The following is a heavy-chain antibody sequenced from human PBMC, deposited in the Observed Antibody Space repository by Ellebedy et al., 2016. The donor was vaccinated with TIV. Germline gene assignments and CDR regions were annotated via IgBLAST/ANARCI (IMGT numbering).Heavy chain of an antibody. V-gene: IGHV3-74*01. Sequence: GESLKISXAASGFTFSSYWMHWVRQAPGKGLVWVSRINSDGSSTSYADSVKGRFTISRDNAKNTLYLQMNSLRAEDTAVYYCARDPDYYGSGSLDYWGQGTLVTVSS. CDR3: ARDPDYYGSGSLDY. CDR2: INSDGSST. J-gene: IGHJ4*02. D-gene: IGHD3-10*01. CDR1: GFTFSSYW.